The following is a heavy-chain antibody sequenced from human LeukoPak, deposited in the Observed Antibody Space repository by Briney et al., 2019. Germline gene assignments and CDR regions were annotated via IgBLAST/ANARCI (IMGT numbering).Heavy chain of an antibody. Sequence: SETLSLTCTVSGGSPSSSSYYWGWIRQPPGKGLEWIGTIYYSGSTYYNPSLKSRVTISEDTSKNQFSLKLSSVTAADTSVYYCARPAYGTGSYSGFDYWGQGTLVTVSS. D-gene: IGHD3-10*01. CDR1: GGSPSSSSYY. V-gene: IGHV4-39*01. J-gene: IGHJ4*02. CDR3: ARPAYGTGSYSGFDY. CDR2: IYYSGST.